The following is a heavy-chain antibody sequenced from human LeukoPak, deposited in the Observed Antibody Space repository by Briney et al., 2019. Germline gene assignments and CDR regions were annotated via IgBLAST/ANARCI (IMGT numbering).Heavy chain of an antibody. CDR2: INHSGST. CDR1: GGSFSGYY. CDR3: ARGPRISLVRGALELDY. D-gene: IGHD3-10*01. V-gene: IGHV4-34*01. Sequence: SETLSLTCAVYGGSFSGYYWSWIRQPPGKGLEWIGEINHSGSTNYNPSLKSRVTISVDTSKNQFSLKLSSVTAADTAVYYCARGPRISLVRGALELDYWGQGTLVTVSS. J-gene: IGHJ4*02.